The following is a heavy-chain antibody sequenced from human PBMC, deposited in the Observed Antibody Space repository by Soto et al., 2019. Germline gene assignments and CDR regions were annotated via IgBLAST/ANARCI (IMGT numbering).Heavy chain of an antibody. CDR2: INHSGST. CDR3: ARGAGGIVRAAAGVTTLDY. V-gene: IGHV4-34*01. J-gene: IGHJ4*02. CDR1: GGSFSGYY. Sequence: QVQLQQWGAGLLKPSETLSLTCAVYGGSFSGYYWSWIRQPPGKGLEWLGEINHSGSTNYNPSLKSRVTISVDPSKYQFSVKLSSVTAAVTAVYYCARGAGGIVRAAAGVTTLDYWGQGTLVTVSS. D-gene: IGHD6-13*01.